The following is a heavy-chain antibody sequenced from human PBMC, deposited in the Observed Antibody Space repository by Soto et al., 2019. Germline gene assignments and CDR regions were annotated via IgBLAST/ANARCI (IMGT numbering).Heavy chain of an antibody. CDR3: ARPSIAESWFDP. D-gene: IGHD6-6*01. CDR1: GGSISSSSYY. Sequence: SETLSLTCTVSGGSISSSSYYWGWIRQPPGKGLEWIGSIYYSGSTYYNPSLKSRVTISVDTSKNQFSLKLSSVTAADTAVYYCARPSIAESWFDPWGQGTLVTVSS. J-gene: IGHJ5*02. V-gene: IGHV4-39*01. CDR2: IYYSGST.